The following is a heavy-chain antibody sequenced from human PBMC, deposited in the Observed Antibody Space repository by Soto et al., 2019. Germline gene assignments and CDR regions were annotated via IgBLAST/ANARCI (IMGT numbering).Heavy chain of an antibody. CDR2: ISWNSGSI. CDR1: GFTFDDYA. V-gene: IGHV3-9*01. J-gene: IGHJ6*02. CDR3: AKDRVAAAGTYYGMDV. D-gene: IGHD6-13*01. Sequence: GGSLRLSCAASGFTFDDYAMHWVRQAPGKGLEWVSGISWNSGSIGYADSVKGRFTISRDNAKNSLYLQMNSLRAEDTALYYCAKDRVAAAGTYYGMDVWGHGTTVTVSS.